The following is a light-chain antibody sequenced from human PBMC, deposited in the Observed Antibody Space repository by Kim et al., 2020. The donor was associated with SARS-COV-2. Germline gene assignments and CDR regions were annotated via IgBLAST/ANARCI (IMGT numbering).Light chain of an antibody. CDR3: SSYAGTNNFYV. CDR1: CSDVGAYNY. Sequence: TVTISGAGACSDVGAYNYVSWHQQHPGKAPKRIIYDVNNRPSGVPNRFSGSKSGNTASLTVSGLQSEDEADYYCSSYAGTNNFYVFGTGTKVSVL. CDR2: DVN. V-gene: IGLV2-8*01. J-gene: IGLJ1*01.